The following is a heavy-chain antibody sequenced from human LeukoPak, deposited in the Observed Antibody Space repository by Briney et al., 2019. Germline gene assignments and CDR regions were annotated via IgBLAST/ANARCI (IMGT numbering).Heavy chain of an antibody. Sequence: SETLSLTCTVSGGSISSYYWTWIRQPPGKGLEWIGYIYHRGSANYNPSLKSRVTISVDTSKNQFSLTLSSVTAADAAVYYCARAPRARDYGDYPGAFDIWGQGTMVTVSS. CDR2: IYHRGSA. D-gene: IGHD4-17*01. V-gene: IGHV4-59*01. J-gene: IGHJ3*02. CDR3: ARAPRARDYGDYPGAFDI. CDR1: GGSISSYY.